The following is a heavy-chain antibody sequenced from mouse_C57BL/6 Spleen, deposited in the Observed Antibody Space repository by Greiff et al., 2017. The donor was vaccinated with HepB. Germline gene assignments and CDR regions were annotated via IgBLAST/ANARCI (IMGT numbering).Heavy chain of an antibody. V-gene: IGHV1-50*01. Sequence: QVQLQQPGAELVKPGASVKLSCKASGYTFTSYWMQWVKQRPGQGLEWIGEIDPSDSYTNYNQKFKGKATLTVDTSSSTAYMQLSSLTSEDSAVYYCARWVGFDYWGQGPPLTVSS. CDR2: IDPSDSYT. CDR1: GYTFTSYW. D-gene: IGHD1-1*02. CDR3: ARWVGFDY. J-gene: IGHJ2*01.